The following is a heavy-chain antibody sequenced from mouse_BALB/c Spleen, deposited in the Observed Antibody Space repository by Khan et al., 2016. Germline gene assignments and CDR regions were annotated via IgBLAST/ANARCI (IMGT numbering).Heavy chain of an antibody. D-gene: IGHD1-1*01. CDR3: AEDYYGSNWFAY. V-gene: IGHV9-3*02. CDR1: GYTFTNYG. CDR2: INTNTGEP. J-gene: IGHJ3*01. Sequence: QFQLMQSGPELKKPGETVKISCKASGYTFTNYGMNWVKQAPGKGLKWMGWINTNTGEPTYAEEFKGRFAFSLETSASTAYLQINNLKNEDTATYFCAEDYYGSNWFAYWGQGTLVTVSA.